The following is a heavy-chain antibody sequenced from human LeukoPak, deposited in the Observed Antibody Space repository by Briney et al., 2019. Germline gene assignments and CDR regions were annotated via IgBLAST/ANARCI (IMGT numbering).Heavy chain of an antibody. D-gene: IGHD2-21*02. CDR3: ASGTVVTAIHFDY. V-gene: IGHV4-30-4*01. CDR2: IYYSGSP. Sequence: PSQTLSLTCTVSGGSISSGYYYWSWIPQPPGKVLEWIGHIYYSGSPYYNPSLKSRDTIAVDTSKNQVSLKLSSGTAADKAVYYCASGTVVTAIHFDYWGQGTLVTVSS. CDR1: GGSISSGYYY. J-gene: IGHJ4*02.